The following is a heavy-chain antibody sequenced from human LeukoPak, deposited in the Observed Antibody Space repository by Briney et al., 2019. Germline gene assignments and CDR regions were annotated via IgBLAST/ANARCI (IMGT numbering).Heavy chain of an antibody. J-gene: IGHJ4*02. CDR2: MNPNSGNT. Sequence: ASVKVSCKASGYTFTSYDINWVRQATGQGLEWMGWMNPNSGNTGYAQKFQGGVTITRDTSISTAYMELSSLRSEDTAVYYCARGDYCSVGTCHSRYWGQGTLVTVSS. CDR1: GYTFTSYD. D-gene: IGHD2-15*01. CDR3: ARGDYCSVGTCHSRY. V-gene: IGHV1-8*01.